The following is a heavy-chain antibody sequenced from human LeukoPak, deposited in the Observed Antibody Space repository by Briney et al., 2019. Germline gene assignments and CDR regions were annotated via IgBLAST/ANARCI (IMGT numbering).Heavy chain of an antibody. V-gene: IGHV3-21*01. CDR1: GFTFSSSD. Sequence: GGSLRLSCAASGFTFSSSDMSWVRQAPGKGLEWVSSISTSSSYIYYADSVKGRFTISRDNAKNSLYLQMNSLRAEDTAVYYCAKQQWLAPLDYWGQGTLVTVSS. CDR3: AKQQWLAPLDY. CDR2: ISTSSSYI. D-gene: IGHD6-19*01. J-gene: IGHJ4*02.